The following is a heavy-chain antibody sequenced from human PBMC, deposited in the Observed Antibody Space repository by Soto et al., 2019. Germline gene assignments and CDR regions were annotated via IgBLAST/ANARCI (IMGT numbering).Heavy chain of an antibody. CDR1: GFTFNTYS. CDR3: ARIQPAGPYDYYGMDV. Sequence: GGSLRLSCAASGFTFNTYSMNWVRQAPGKGLEWVSYISRSSSTVYYADSLKGRFTISRDNAKNSLYLQMDSLRDEDTAVYYCARIQPAGPYDYYGMDVWGQGTTVTVSS. CDR2: ISRSSSTV. V-gene: IGHV3-48*02. D-gene: IGHD1-1*01. J-gene: IGHJ6*02.